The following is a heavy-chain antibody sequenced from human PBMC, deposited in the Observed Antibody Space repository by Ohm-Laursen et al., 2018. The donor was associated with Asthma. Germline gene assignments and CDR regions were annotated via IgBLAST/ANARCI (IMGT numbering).Heavy chain of an antibody. CDR3: ARRSKICYDTSHCFFDY. V-gene: IGHV3-30*03. CDR1: GFTFSDYG. Sequence: SLRLSCAASGFTFSDYGMHWVRQAPGRGLEWVAIISSDGSNKFHAESVKGRITPSRDNSKNTLYLEMNSLRAEDTAVYYCARRSKICYDTSHCFFDYWGQGTLVTVSS. D-gene: IGHD2-2*01. CDR2: ISSDGSNK. J-gene: IGHJ4*02.